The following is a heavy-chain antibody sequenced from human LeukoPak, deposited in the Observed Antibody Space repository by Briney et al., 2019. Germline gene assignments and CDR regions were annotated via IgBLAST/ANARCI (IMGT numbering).Heavy chain of an antibody. CDR3: ARDSGYSSSWAFDY. CDR1: GFTFSNYG. Sequence: GGSLRLSCAASGFTFSNYGMHWVRQAPGKGLEWMAFIRYDGSNKYYADSVKGRFTVSRDNSKNPLYLQMNSLRAEDTAVYYCARDSGYSSSWAFDYWGQGTLVTVSS. D-gene: IGHD6-13*01. J-gene: IGHJ4*02. CDR2: IRYDGSNK. V-gene: IGHV3-30*02.